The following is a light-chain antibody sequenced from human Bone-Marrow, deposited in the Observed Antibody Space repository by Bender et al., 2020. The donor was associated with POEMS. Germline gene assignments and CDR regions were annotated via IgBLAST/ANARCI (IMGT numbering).Light chain of an antibody. Sequence: QSALTQPASVSGSPGQSVTISCTGTSSDIGSYNYVSWYLQHPGKAPKLMIYEVSKRPSGVPDRFSGSKSGNTASLTVSGLQAEDEADYYCSSYAGSNNLVFGGGTKLTVL. CDR1: SSDIGSYNY. CDR2: EVS. V-gene: IGLV2-8*01. CDR3: SSYAGSNNLV. J-gene: IGLJ2*01.